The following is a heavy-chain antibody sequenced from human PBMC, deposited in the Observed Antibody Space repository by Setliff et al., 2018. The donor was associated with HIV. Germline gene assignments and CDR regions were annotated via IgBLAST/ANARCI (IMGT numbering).Heavy chain of an antibody. V-gene: IGHV4-59*04. D-gene: IGHD6-13*01. CDR1: GGSISGYY. J-gene: IGHJ6*03. Sequence: SETLSLTCTVSGGSISGYYWSWIRQPPGKGLEWIGSIYSSGSPSYNPSLSSRLTISVDTSKNHVSLRLSSVTAADTGVYYCARHRDPPGTSWIYYYYYMDLWGEGTTVTVSS. CDR3: ARHRDPPGTSWIYYYYYMDL. CDR2: IYSSGSP.